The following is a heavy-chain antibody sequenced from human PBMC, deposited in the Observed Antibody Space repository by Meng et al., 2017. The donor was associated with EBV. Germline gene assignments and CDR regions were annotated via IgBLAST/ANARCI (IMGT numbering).Heavy chain of an antibody. CDR1: GGTFSSYA. V-gene: IGHV1-18*01. CDR2: ISAYNGNT. J-gene: IGHJ4*02. D-gene: IGHD2-21*02. CDR3: ACRGDRTDY. Sequence: QRVEAGAEGKTRGSSGKGSCKASGGTFSSYAISWVRQAPGKGLELMGWISAYNGNTNYAQKLQGRVTMTTDTSTSTAYMELRSLRSDNTAVYYCACRGDRTDYWGQGTLVTVSS.